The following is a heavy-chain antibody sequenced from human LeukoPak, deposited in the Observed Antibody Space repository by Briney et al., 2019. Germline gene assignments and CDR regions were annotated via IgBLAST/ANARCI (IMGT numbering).Heavy chain of an antibody. J-gene: IGHJ4*02. V-gene: IGHV4-30-4*01. CDR3: ARHYGSGSYFGY. D-gene: IGHD3-10*01. CDR1: GGSISSGDYY. CDR2: IYYSGST. Sequence: PSETLALTCTVSGGSISSGDYYWSWIRQPPGKGLEWIGYIYYSGSTYYNPSLKSRVTISVDTSKNQFSLKLSSVTAADTAVYYCARHYGSGSYFGYWGQGTLVTVSS.